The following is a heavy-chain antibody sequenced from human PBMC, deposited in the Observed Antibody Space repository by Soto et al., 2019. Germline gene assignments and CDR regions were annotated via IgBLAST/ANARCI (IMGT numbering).Heavy chain of an antibody. J-gene: IGHJ4*02. Sequence: SVKVSCKASGGTFSSYAISWVRQAPGQGLEWMGGIIPIFGTANYAQKFQGRVTITADKSTSTAYMELSSLRSEDTAVYYSARDSYYDSSGYSGYWGQGTLVTVSS. D-gene: IGHD3-22*01. CDR3: ARDSYYDSSGYSGY. V-gene: IGHV1-69*06. CDR1: GGTFSSYA. CDR2: IIPIFGTA.